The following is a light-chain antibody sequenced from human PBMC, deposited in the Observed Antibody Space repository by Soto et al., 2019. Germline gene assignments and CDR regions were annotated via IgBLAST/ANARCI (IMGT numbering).Light chain of an antibody. CDR1: QGIEDY. CDR3: LQDYNYPWT. J-gene: IGKJ1*01. V-gene: IGKV1-6*02. CDR2: TAS. Sequence: AIQMTQSPSSLSASVGGRVTITCRTSQGIEDYLVWYQQKPGTAPKLLIYTASYLQDGVPSRFSGSGSGTDFTLTISSLQPEDFATYYCLQDYNYPWTFGQGTKVEIK.